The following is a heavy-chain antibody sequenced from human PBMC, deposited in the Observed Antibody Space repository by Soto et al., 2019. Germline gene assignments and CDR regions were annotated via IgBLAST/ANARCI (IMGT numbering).Heavy chain of an antibody. CDR3: AGGEYQLREIDY. V-gene: IGHV3-30-3*01. CDR2: ISYDGSNK. Sequence: QVQLVESGGGVVQPGRSLRLSCAASGFTFSSYAMHWVRQAPGKGLEWVAVISYDGSNKYYADSVKGRFTISRDNSKNTLYLQMNSLRAEDTAVYYCAGGEYQLREIDYWGQGTLVTVSS. D-gene: IGHD2-2*01. CDR1: GFTFSSYA. J-gene: IGHJ4*02.